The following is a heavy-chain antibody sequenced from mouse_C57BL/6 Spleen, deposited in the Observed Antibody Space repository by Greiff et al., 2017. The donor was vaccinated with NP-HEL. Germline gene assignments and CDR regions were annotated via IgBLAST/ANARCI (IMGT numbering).Heavy chain of an antibody. Sequence: QVQLQQPGAELVMPGASVKLSCQASGYTFTSYWMHWVKQRPGQGLEWIGAIDPSDSYTNYNQKFKGKSKLTVDKSSSTAYMQLSSLTAEASAVYDCARGIITTYFDYWGQGTTLTVSS. J-gene: IGHJ2*01. CDR3: ARGIITTYFDY. CDR2: IDPSDSYT. CDR1: GYTFTSYW. D-gene: IGHD1-2*01. V-gene: IGHV1-69*01.